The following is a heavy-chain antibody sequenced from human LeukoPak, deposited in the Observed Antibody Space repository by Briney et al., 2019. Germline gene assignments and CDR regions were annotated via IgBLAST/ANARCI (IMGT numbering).Heavy chain of an antibody. Sequence: SETLSLTCTVSGGSISSSSYYWGWIRQPPGKGLERIGSIYYSGSTNYNPSLKSRVTISVDTSKNQFSLKLSSVTAADTAVYYCARYTIFGVVKAFDIWGQGTMVTVSS. V-gene: IGHV4-39*07. CDR1: GGSISSSSYY. CDR2: IYYSGST. D-gene: IGHD3-3*01. CDR3: ARYTIFGVVKAFDI. J-gene: IGHJ3*02.